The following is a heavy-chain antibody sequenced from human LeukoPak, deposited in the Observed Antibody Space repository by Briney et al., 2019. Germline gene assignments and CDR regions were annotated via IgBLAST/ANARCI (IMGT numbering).Heavy chain of an antibody. Sequence: SETLSLTCTVSGGSISSGGYYWSWIRQHPGKGLEWIGYIYYSGSTYYNPSLKSRVTISVDTSKNQFSLKLSSVTAADMAVYYCARAGDTAMVPFDYWGQGTLVTVSS. J-gene: IGHJ4*02. CDR3: ARAGDTAMVPFDY. V-gene: IGHV4-31*03. D-gene: IGHD5-18*01. CDR1: GGSISSGGYY. CDR2: IYYSGST.